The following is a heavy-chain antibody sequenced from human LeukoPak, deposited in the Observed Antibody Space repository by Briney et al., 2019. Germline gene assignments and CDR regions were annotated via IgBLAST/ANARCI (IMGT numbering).Heavy chain of an antibody. V-gene: IGHV3-66*01. D-gene: IGHD3-10*01. J-gene: IGHJ4*02. Sequence: GGSLRLSCAASGFTVSSDYMSWVRQAPGKGLEWVSVIYRAGRTHYADSVKGRFTISRDNSKNTLDLQMNSLRVEDSAVYFCARMGLWFGELLGRRDFWGQGTLVTVSS. CDR2: IYRAGRT. CDR3: ARMGLWFGELLGRRDF. CDR1: GFTVSSDY.